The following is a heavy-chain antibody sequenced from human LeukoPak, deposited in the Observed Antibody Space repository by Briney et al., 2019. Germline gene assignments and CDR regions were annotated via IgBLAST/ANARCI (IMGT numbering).Heavy chain of an antibody. CDR1: GFNLNNHA. D-gene: IGHD1-26*01. Sequence: PGGSLRLSCTASGFNLNNHAMSWVRQAPGKGLEWLGFIKTEGYGGTADYAASVKGRFTISRDDSTNIAYLQMNGLKNEDTAVYYCARDFHILAYYGFGDPWGQGTLVSVSS. CDR3: ARDFHILAYYGFGDP. V-gene: IGHV3-49*04. CDR2: IKTEGYGGTA. J-gene: IGHJ5*02.